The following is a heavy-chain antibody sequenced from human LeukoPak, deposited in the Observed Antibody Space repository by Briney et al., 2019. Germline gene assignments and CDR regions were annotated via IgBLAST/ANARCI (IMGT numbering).Heavy chain of an antibody. V-gene: IGHV4-59*08. D-gene: IGHD6-13*01. CDR1: GGSISSYY. Sequence: SETLSLTCTVSGGSISSYYWGWVRQPPATGLEWVGSIYYSGSTYYNSSLKSRVTISVDTSKNQFSLKLSSVTAADTAVYYCARHSSSWYSHLLDFWGQGTLVTVTS. CDR3: ARHSSSWYSHLLDF. J-gene: IGHJ4*02. CDR2: IYYSGST.